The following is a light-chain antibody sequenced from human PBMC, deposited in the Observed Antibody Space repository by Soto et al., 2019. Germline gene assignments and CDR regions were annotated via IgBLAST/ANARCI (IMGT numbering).Light chain of an antibody. V-gene: IGLV2-8*01. Sequence: QSVLTQPPSASGSPGQSVTISCTGTRSDVGGYNFVSWYQQHPGKSPKLMIYDVSERPSGDPDRFSGSKSGNTASLTVSGRHAEDEADYYCSSYAGNNIVVFGGGTKLTVL. J-gene: IGLJ2*01. CDR2: DVS. CDR1: RSDVGGYNF. CDR3: SSYAGNNIVV.